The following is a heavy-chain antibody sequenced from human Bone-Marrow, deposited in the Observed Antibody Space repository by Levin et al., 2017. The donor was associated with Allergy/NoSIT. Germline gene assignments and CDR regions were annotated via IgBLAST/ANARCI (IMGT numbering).Heavy chain of an antibody. V-gene: IGHV3-74*01. J-gene: IGHJ4*01. Sequence: GGSLRLSCVVSGFSFKSNWMHWVRQIPGKGLVWVPHISGDGSDTAYADPVKGRFTISRDNGKNTLFLQMNSLRVEDTAVYYCSNTLFSGVSNYWGRGTLVTVSS. CDR3: SNTLFSGVSNY. CDR2: ISGDGSDT. CDR1: GFSFKSNW. D-gene: IGHD2-15*01.